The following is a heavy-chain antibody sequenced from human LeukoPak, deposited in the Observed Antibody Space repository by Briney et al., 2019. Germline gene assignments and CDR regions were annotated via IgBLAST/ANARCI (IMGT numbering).Heavy chain of an antibody. CDR2: IIPIFGIA. CDR1: GGTFSSYA. D-gene: IGHD3-22*01. Sequence: GASVKVSCKASGGTFSSYAISWVRQAPGQGLEWMGRIIPIFGIANYAQKFQGRVTITADKSTSTAYMELSSLRSEDTAVYYCAGVPINYDSSGYFQVGMDVWGQGTTVTVSS. V-gene: IGHV1-69*04. J-gene: IGHJ6*02. CDR3: AGVPINYDSSGYFQVGMDV.